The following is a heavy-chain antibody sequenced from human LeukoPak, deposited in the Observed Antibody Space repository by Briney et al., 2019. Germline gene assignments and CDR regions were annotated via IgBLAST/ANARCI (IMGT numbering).Heavy chain of an antibody. Sequence: NPSETLSLTCTVSGGSISSYYWGWIRQPPGKGLEWIGSIYYSGSTYYNPSLKSRVTISVDTSKNQFSLKLSSVTAADTAVYYCARDPIRYDSSGIDYWGQGTLVTVSS. CDR3: ARDPIRYDSSGIDY. V-gene: IGHV4-39*07. CDR1: GGSISSYY. J-gene: IGHJ4*02. D-gene: IGHD3-22*01. CDR2: IYYSGST.